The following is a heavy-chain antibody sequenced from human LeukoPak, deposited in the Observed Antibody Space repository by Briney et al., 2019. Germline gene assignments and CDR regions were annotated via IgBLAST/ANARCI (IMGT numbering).Heavy chain of an antibody. CDR3: ARGRKWEPYGMDV. CDR2: INPNGGGT. J-gene: IGHJ6*02. D-gene: IGHD1-26*01. Sequence: GASVKVSCKASGYTFTGYYMHWVRHAPGQGLEWMGWINPNGGGTNYAQKFQGRVTMTRDTSISTAYMELSRLRSDDTAVYYCARGRKWEPYGMDVWGQGTTVTVSS. V-gene: IGHV1-2*02. CDR1: GYTFTGYY.